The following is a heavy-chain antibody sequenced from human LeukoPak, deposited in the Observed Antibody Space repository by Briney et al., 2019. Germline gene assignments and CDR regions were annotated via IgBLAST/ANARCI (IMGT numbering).Heavy chain of an antibody. CDR2: MNPNSGNT. CDR3: ARVPRYYYGSGKSHPERPYNWFDP. CDR1: GYTFTSYG. Sequence: ASVKVSCKASGYTFTSYGINWVRQATGQGLEWMGWMNPNSGNTGYAQKFQGRVTMTRNTSISTAYMELSSLRSEDTAVYYCARVPRYYYGSGKSHPERPYNWFDPWGQGTLVTVSS. V-gene: IGHV1-8*02. J-gene: IGHJ5*02. D-gene: IGHD3-10*01.